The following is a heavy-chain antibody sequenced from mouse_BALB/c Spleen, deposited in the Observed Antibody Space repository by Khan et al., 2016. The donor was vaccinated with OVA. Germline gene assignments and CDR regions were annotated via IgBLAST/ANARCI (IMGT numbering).Heavy chain of an antibody. CDR2: IDPENGDT. V-gene: IGHV14-1*02. J-gene: IGHJ2*01. CDR1: GFNIKDYY. D-gene: IGHD2-4*01. Sequence: VQLKESGAELVRPGALVKLSSKASGFNIKDYYIHWVRQRPEQGLEWIGWIDPENGDTIYDPKFQGKASITADTSSNTAYLQLSSLTSEDTAVYYCAIRVDYDYGLDYWGQGTTLTVSS. CDR3: AIRVDYDYGLDY.